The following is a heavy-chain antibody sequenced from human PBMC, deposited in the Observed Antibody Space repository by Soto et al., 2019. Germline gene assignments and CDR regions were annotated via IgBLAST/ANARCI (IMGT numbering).Heavy chain of an antibody. J-gene: IGHJ3*02. Sequence: EVQLLESGGGLVQPGGSLRLSCAASGFTFSSYAMSWVRQAPGKGLEWVSAISGSGGSTYYADSVKGRFTISRDNSKNXXXXXXXXXXXXXXXXXXXXXXXXXSNXFDDAFDIXXXGXXVTVSX. CDR2: ISGSGGST. V-gene: IGHV3-23*01. D-gene: IGHD4-4*01. CDR1: GFTFSSYA. CDR3: XXXXXXSNXFDDAFDI.